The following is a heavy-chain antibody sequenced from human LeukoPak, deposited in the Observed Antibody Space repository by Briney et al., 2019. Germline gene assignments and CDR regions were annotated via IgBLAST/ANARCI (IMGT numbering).Heavy chain of an antibody. CDR3: TSTIAVAGLDDAFDI. CDR1: GFTFSGCA. Sequence: QSGGSLRLSCAASGFTFSGCAMHWVRQASGKGLEWVGRIRSKANSYATAYAASVKGRFTISRDDSKNTAYLQMSSLKTEDTAVYYRTSTIAVAGLDDAFDIWGQGTMVTVSS. J-gene: IGHJ3*02. V-gene: IGHV3-73*01. CDR2: IRSKANSYAT. D-gene: IGHD6-19*01.